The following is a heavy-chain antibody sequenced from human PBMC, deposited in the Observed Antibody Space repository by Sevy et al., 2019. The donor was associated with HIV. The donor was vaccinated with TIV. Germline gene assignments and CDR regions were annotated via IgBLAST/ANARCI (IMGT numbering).Heavy chain of an antibody. D-gene: IGHD3-22*01. Sequence: GGSLRLSCAVSGFTFTGYAMSWVRQAPGKGLEWLSGISGTGDSTYYADSVKGRFTISRDNSKKELYLQMNSLRAEDTAIYYCAKYTGGLPSRGYYYYVMDVWGQGTTVTVSS. J-gene: IGHJ6*02. CDR2: ISGTGDST. V-gene: IGHV3-23*01. CDR3: AKYTGGLPSRGYYYYVMDV. CDR1: GFTFTGYA.